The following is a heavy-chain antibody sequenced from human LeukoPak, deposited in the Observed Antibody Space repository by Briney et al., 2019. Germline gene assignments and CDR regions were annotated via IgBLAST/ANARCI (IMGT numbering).Heavy chain of an antibody. D-gene: IGHD6-19*01. V-gene: IGHV3-23*01. J-gene: IGHJ4*02. CDR3: AKEDGIIAVAGIALY. CDR1: GFTFSSHG. CDR2: ISGTGGTT. Sequence: GGTLRLSCAASGFTFSSHGMSWVRQAPGKGLEWVTAISGTGGTTYYADSVKGRFTISRDNSKNTLYLQVNSLRAEDTAVYYCAKEDGIIAVAGIALYWGQGTLVTVSS.